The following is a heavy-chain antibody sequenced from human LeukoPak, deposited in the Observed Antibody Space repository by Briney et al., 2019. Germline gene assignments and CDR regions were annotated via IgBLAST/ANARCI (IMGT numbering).Heavy chain of an antibody. CDR1: GFTFSDYY. CDR3: ARGLQLLWFGEFYV. J-gene: IGHJ6*02. Sequence: GGSLRLSCAASGFTFSDYYMSWIRQAPGKGLEWVSYISSSGSTIYYADSVKGRFTISRDNAKNSLYLQMNSLRAEDTAAYYCARGLQLLWFGEFYVWGQGTTVTVSS. V-gene: IGHV3-11*01. D-gene: IGHD3-10*01. CDR2: ISSSGSTI.